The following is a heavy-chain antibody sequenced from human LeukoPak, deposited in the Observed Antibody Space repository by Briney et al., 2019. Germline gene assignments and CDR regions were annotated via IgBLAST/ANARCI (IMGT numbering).Heavy chain of an antibody. J-gene: IGHJ3*02. CDR3: AREGKYTDAFDI. CDR1: GFTFSSYE. V-gene: IGHV3-48*03. Sequence: GGSLRLSCAASGFTFSSYEMNWVRQAPGKGLEWVSYISSSGSTIYYADSVKGRFTISRDNAKNSLYLQMKSLRAEDTAVYYCAREGKYTDAFDIWGQGTMVTVSS. D-gene: IGHD6-6*01. CDR2: ISSSGSTI.